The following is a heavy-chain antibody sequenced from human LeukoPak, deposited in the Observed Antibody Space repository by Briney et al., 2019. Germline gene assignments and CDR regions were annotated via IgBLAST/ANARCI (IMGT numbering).Heavy chain of an antibody. Sequence: PGGSLGLSCAASGFTFSSYAMNWVRQAPGKGLEWVSSIRGSGDSTYYADSVKGRFTISRDNSKNTLYLQISSLRAEDTAIYYCAKDGISGWYGNHFDFWGQGTLVTGSS. CDR1: GFTFSSYA. J-gene: IGHJ4*02. CDR3: AKDGISGWYGNHFDF. V-gene: IGHV3-23*01. CDR2: IRGSGDST. D-gene: IGHD6-19*01.